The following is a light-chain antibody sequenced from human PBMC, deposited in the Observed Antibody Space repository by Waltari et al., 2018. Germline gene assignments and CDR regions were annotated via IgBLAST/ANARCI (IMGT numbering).Light chain of an antibody. CDR3: NSRDSSGNLVV. V-gene: IGLV3-19*01. CDR1: SLRRYY. J-gene: IGLJ2*01. Sequence: SSELTQDPAVSVALGQTGRITCQGDSLRRYYASWYQQKPGQAPVLVIYGKNNRPSGIPDRFSGSSSGNTASLTITGAQAEDEADYYCNSRDSSGNLVVFGGGTKLTVL. CDR2: GKN.